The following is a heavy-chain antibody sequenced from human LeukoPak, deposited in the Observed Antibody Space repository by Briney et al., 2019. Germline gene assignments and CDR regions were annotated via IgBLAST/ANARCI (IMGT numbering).Heavy chain of an antibody. Sequence: GGSLRLSCAASGFTFSSYWMHWVRQAPGKGLVWVSRINTDGSSTSYADSVKGRFTISRDNAKNTLYLQMNSLRAEDTALYYCAKATYGSGSYQDYWGQGTLVTVSS. CDR2: INTDGSST. CDR1: GFTFSSYW. J-gene: IGHJ4*02. V-gene: IGHV3-74*01. D-gene: IGHD3-10*01. CDR3: AKATYGSGSYQDY.